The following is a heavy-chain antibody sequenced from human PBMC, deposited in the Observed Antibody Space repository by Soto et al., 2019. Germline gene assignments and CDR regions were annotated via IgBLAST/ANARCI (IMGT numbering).Heavy chain of an antibody. J-gene: IGHJ4*02. D-gene: IGHD2-15*01. CDR1: GFNYSSYA. CDR3: ARDRASSFIGATATLFDY. V-gene: IGHV3-30-3*01. Sequence: GGSLSLSCAASGFNYSSYAMHWVRPAPGKGLEWVALISYDGSNKYFGDSVKGRFTISRDNSKNTLYLQMNSLRAEDTAVYYCARDRASSFIGATATLFDYWGQGTLVTVSS. CDR2: ISYDGSNK.